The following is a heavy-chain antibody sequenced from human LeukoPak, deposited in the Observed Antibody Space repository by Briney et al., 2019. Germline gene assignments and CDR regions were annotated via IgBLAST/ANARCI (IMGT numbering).Heavy chain of an antibody. CDR2: MSDSGTNT. CDR1: GFTFSTYG. D-gene: IGHD3-10*01. Sequence: GGSLRLSCGASGFTFSTYGMTWFRQAPGKGLEWVSGMSDSGTNTYYADSVKGRFTISRDNSKNTLYLQMNSLRAEDTAVYYCAKGGAVSSKSITMVRGTRRYYYYMDVWGKGTTVTISS. V-gene: IGHV3-23*01. CDR3: AKGGAVSSKSITMVRGTRRYYYYMDV. J-gene: IGHJ6*03.